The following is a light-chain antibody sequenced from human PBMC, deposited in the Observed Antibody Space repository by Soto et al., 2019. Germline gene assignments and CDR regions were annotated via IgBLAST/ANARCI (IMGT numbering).Light chain of an antibody. CDR1: SSDLGSYDL. CDR3: SSYAGSRTFYV. J-gene: IGLJ1*01. CDR2: EVT. V-gene: IGLV2-23*02. Sequence: QSALTQPVSVSGSPGQSITISCTGTSSDLGSYDLVSWYQQHPGKAPKLMVYEVTKRPSGVSNRFSGSKSGNTASLTISGLQAVDEADYSCSSYAGSRTFYVFGSGTKVTVL.